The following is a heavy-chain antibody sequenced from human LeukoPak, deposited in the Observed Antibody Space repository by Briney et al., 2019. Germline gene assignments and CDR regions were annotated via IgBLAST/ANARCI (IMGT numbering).Heavy chain of an antibody. CDR3: AGKTARRQGGWYGY. Sequence: PSETLSLTCTVSGGSISSYYWSWIRQPPGKGLEWIGEINHSGGTNYNPSLKSRVTISVDTSKNQFSLKLSSVTAADTAVYYCAGKTARRQGGWYGYWGQGTLVTVSS. V-gene: IGHV4-34*01. CDR2: INHSGGT. CDR1: GGSISSYY. D-gene: IGHD6-19*01. J-gene: IGHJ4*02.